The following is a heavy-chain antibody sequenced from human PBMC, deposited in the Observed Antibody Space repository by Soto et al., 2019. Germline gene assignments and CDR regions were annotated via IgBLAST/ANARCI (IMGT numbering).Heavy chain of an antibody. CDR2: VKQDGSQS. V-gene: IGHV3-7*01. CDR3: VSDGSSGGHFDS. J-gene: IGHJ4*02. CDR1: GFTFSRYW. Sequence: EVQLVESGGGLVQPGGSLRLSCEASGFTFSRYWMSWIRQAPGKGLEWVANVKQDGSQSYLVDSVKGRFTMSRDNAKNSLFLQRNSLRAEDTAVYYCVSDGSSGGHFDSWGQGTLVTVSA. D-gene: IGHD6-19*01.